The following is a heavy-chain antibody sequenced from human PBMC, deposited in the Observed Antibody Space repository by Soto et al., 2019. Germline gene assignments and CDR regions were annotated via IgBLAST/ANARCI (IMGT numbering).Heavy chain of an antibody. CDR2: IWYDGSNK. CDR1: GFTFSSYG. CDR3: ARAGATSVAWFDP. V-gene: IGHV3-33*01. J-gene: IGHJ5*02. Sequence: QVQLVESGGGVVQPGRSLRLSCAASGFTFSSYGMHWVRQAPGKGLEWVAVIWYDGSNKYYADSVKGRFTISRDNSKNTLYLQMNSLRAEATAVYYCARAGATSVAWFDPWGQGTLVTVSS. D-gene: IGHD1-26*01.